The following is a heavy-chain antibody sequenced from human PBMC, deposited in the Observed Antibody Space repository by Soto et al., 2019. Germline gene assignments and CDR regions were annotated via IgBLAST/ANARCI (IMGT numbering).Heavy chain of an antibody. CDR3: ARVPGSGTYYDNRIANDAFDI. CDR1: GFTFTNYA. V-gene: IGHV3-33*08. CDR2: IWYDGSSE. D-gene: IGHD3-10*01. J-gene: IGHJ3*02. Sequence: GGSLRLSCAASGFTFTNYAMHWVRQGPGKGLEWVAVIWYDGSSEYYTESVKGRFTISRDNSKNTLYLQMNSLRAEDTAVYYCARVPGSGTYYDNRIANDAFDIWGQGTMVTVSS.